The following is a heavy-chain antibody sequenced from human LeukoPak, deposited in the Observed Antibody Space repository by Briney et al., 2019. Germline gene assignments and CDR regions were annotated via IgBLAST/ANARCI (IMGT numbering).Heavy chain of an antibody. J-gene: IGHJ5*02. CDR3: ARNSSSSSPPERYNWFGP. CDR1: GYSIGTDYY. Sequence: SETLSLTCTVSGYSIGTDYYWGWIRQPPGKGLEWIGSIYNSGSTYYNPSLKSRITISVDTSKNQFSLKLSSVTAADTAVYYCARNSSSSSPPERYNWFGPWGQGTLVTVSS. CDR2: IYNSGST. D-gene: IGHD6-6*01. V-gene: IGHV4-38-2*02.